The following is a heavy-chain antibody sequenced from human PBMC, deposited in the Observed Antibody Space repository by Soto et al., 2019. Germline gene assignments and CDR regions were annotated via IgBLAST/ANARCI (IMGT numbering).Heavy chain of an antibody. Sequence: QVQLVQSGAEVKKPGASVKVSCKASGYTFTSYAMHWVRQAPGQRLEWMGWINAGNGNTKYSQKVQGRVTITRDTSASTAYMELSSLRSEDTAVYYCARFWRYCSGGSCLWGELSHYYGMDVWGQGTTVTVSS. J-gene: IGHJ6*02. CDR2: INAGNGNT. V-gene: IGHV1-3*01. CDR3: ARFWRYCSGGSCLWGELSHYYGMDV. CDR1: GYTFTSYA. D-gene: IGHD2-15*01.